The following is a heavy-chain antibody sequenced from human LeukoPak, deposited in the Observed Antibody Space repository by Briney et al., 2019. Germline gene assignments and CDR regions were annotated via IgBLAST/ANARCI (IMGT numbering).Heavy chain of an antibody. CDR1: EFTFSHYT. CDR3: ARGGPEGFLEWAPHYYMDV. V-gene: IGHV3-21*01. D-gene: IGHD3-3*01. CDR2: ISASGDYI. Sequence: GGSLRLSCAASEFTFSHYTMNWVRQAPGKGLEWVSSISASGDYIYYADSVKGRFTISRDNAKNSLYLQMNSLRAEDTAVYYCARGGPEGFLEWAPHYYMDVWGKGTTVTVSS. J-gene: IGHJ6*03.